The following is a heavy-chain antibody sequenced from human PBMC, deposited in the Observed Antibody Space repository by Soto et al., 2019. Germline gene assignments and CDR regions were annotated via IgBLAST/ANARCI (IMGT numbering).Heavy chain of an antibody. V-gene: IGHV3-30*04. CDR3: AKVKGIAAGWGMDV. J-gene: IGHJ6*02. CDR2: MSYDGRNK. Sequence: QEQLVESGGGVVQPGRSLRLSCVASGFTFSSFAMHWVRQAPGKGLEWVAVMSYDGRNKNYADSVKGRVTISRDNSKNTLYLQMNSLRAEDTAVYFCAKVKGIAAGWGMDVWGQGTAVTVS. CDR1: GFTFSSFA. D-gene: IGHD6-13*01.